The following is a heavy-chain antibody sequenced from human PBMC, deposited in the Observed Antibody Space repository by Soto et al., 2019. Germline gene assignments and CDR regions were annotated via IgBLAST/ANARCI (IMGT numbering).Heavy chain of an antibody. CDR2: IDYSGST. Sequence: QVQLQESGPGLVKPSETLSLTCTVSGGAISSSTYYWGWIRQPPGKGLEWIGRIDYSGSTYYNASLKSRVTISVDTSKNQFSLKVTSVTAADTAVYYCARRAVAESYFDYWGQGTLVTVAS. D-gene: IGHD6-19*01. CDR3: ARRAVAESYFDY. V-gene: IGHV4-39*01. CDR1: GGAISSSTYY. J-gene: IGHJ4*02.